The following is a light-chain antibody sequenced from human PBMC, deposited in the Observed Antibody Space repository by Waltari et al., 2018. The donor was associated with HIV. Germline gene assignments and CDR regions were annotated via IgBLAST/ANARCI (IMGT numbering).Light chain of an antibody. Sequence: QSVLTQPPSVSGAPGQRVTISCTGSSSTIGAGYDVHWYQQLPGTAPKLLIYGNSNRPSGVPDRFSGSTAGTSASLAITGLLAEDEADYYCQSYDSSLSVWVFGGGTKLTVL. CDR1: SSTIGAGYD. CDR2: GNS. V-gene: IGLV1-40*01. CDR3: QSYDSSLSVWV. J-gene: IGLJ3*02.